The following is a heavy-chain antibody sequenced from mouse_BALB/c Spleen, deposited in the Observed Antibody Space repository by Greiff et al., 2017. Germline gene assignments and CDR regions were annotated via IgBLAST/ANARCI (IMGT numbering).Heavy chain of an antibody. CDR2: ISNGGGST. J-gene: IGHJ4*01. D-gene: IGHD4-1*01. V-gene: IGHV5-12-2*01. Sequence: EVMLVESGGGLVQPGGSLKLSCAASGFTFSSYTMSWVRQTPEKRLEWVAYISNGGGSTYYPDTVKGRFTISRDNAKNTLYLQMSSLKSEDTAMYYCARLLTGTRAMDYWGQGTSVTVSS. CDR1: GFTFSSYT. CDR3: ARLLTGTRAMDY.